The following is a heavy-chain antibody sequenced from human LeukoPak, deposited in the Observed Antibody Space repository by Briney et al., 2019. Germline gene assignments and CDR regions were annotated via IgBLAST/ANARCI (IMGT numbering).Heavy chain of an antibody. CDR3: ARHLGGVEAPRPFDS. CDR1: GYSFTNYW. Sequence: GESLKISCKGSGYSFTNYWIGWVRQMPGKGLEWMGVIYPGDSDTRYSPSFQGQVTISADKSISTAYLQWSSLKASDTALYYCARHLGGVEAPRPFDSWGQGTLVTVSS. J-gene: IGHJ4*02. D-gene: IGHD2-2*01. V-gene: IGHV5-51*01. CDR2: IYPGDSDT.